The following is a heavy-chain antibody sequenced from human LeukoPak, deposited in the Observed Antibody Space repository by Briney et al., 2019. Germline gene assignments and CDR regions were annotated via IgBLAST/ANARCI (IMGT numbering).Heavy chain of an antibody. CDR3: ARDLGSYSSSWYGAYYYGMDV. J-gene: IGHJ6*04. Sequence: GGSLRLSCAASGFTFSSYSMNWVRQAPGKGLEWVSSISGSSSYIYYADSVKGRFTISRDNAKNSLYLQMNSLRAEDTAVYYCARDLGSYSSSWYGAYYYGMDVWGKGTTVTVSS. V-gene: IGHV3-21*01. D-gene: IGHD6-13*01. CDR2: ISGSSSYI. CDR1: GFTFSSYS.